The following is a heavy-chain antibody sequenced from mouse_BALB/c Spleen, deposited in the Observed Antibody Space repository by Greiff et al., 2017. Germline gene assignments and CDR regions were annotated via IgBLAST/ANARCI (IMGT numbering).Heavy chain of an antibody. J-gene: IGHJ3*01. D-gene: IGHD4-1*01. Sequence: QVQLQQSGPGLVAPSQSLSITCTVSGFSLTSYGVHWVRQPPGKGLVWLGVIWAGGSTNYNSALMSRLSISKDNSKSQVFLKMNSLQTDDTAMYYCARDRNWAAAPFGYWGEGTLVTVSA. CDR1: GFSLTSYG. V-gene: IGHV2-9*02. CDR3: ARDRNWAAAPFGY. CDR2: IWAGGST.